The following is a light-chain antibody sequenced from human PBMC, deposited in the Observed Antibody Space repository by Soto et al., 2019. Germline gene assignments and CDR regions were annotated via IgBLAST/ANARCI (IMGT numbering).Light chain of an antibody. Sequence: AIRMTQSPSSLSEFVGARVTITCRASQAFRSFLGWYQQEPGKAPKLLIYAASSLQSGVPSRFSGSGSGTDFTLTINSLQPEDFATYYCLQDYNYPLTLGGGTKVEIK. CDR3: LQDYNYPLT. CDR1: QAFRSF. V-gene: IGKV1-6*01. CDR2: AAS. J-gene: IGKJ4*01.